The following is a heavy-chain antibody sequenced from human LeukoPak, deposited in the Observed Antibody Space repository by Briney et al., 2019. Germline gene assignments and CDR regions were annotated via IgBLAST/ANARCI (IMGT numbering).Heavy chain of an antibody. Sequence: GGSLRLSCAAPGFTLNGYWMHWVRQAPGKGLVWVSRINSDGSTTSYADSVKGRSTISRDNAKNSLYLQMNSLRAEDTAVYYCARETWSGSYYIDYWGQGTLVTVSS. CDR1: GFTLNGYW. D-gene: IGHD1-26*01. V-gene: IGHV3-74*01. J-gene: IGHJ4*02. CDR3: ARETWSGSYYIDY. CDR2: INSDGSTT.